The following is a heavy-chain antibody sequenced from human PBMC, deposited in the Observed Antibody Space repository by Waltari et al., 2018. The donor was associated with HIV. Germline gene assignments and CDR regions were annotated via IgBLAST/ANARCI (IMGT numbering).Heavy chain of an antibody. CDR3: ARACASGFGELLFGWFDP. J-gene: IGHJ5*02. D-gene: IGHD3-10*01. Sequence: QVQLQQWGAGLLKPSETLSLTCAVYGGSFSGYYWSCIRQPPGKGLEWIGEINHSGSTNYNPSLKSRVTISVDTSKNQFSLKLSSVTAADTAVYYCARACASGFGELLFGWFDPWGQGTLVTVSS. V-gene: IGHV4-34*01. CDR2: INHSGST. CDR1: GGSFSGYY.